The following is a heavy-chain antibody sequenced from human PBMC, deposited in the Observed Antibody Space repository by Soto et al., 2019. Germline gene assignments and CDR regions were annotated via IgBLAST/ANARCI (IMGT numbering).Heavy chain of an antibody. CDR1: GGSISSSSYY. V-gene: IGHV4-39*01. Sequence: SEALSLTCTVSGGSISSSSYYWGWIRQPPGKGLEWIGSIYYSGSTYYNPSLKSRVTISVDTSKNQFSLKLSSVTAADTAVYYCARHPRDTAMATRYYWGQGTLVTVSS. D-gene: IGHD5-18*01. CDR2: IYYSGST. J-gene: IGHJ4*02. CDR3: ARHPRDTAMATRYY.